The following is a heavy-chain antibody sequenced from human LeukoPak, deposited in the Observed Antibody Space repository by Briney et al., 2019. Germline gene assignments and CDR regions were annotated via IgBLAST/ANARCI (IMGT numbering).Heavy chain of an antibody. CDR1: GNSFGSYH. V-gene: IGHV4-4*07. J-gene: IGHJ4*02. CDR2: IYASGPT. D-gene: IGHD6-6*01. Sequence: SETLSLTCTISGNSFGSYHWNWIRQSAGKGLEWIGRIYASGPTHYDPSFNSRVTMSVDTSKNQFSLKLTYVTAADTALYYCARGDSGGATRFDYWGQGILFTVSS. CDR3: ARGDSGGATRFDY.